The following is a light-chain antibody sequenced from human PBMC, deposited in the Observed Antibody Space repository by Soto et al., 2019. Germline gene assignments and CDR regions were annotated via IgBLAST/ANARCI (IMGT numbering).Light chain of an antibody. J-gene: IGKJ3*01. CDR3: QQYGSSPFT. CDR1: QSVSSNY. Sequence: ENELTQSPGTLSLSPGERATLSCRASQSVSSNYLAWYQQKPGQAPRLLIYGASSRATGIPDRFSGSGSGTDFTLTISRLEPEDFAVYYCQQYGSSPFTFGPGTKVDIK. V-gene: IGKV3-20*01. CDR2: GAS.